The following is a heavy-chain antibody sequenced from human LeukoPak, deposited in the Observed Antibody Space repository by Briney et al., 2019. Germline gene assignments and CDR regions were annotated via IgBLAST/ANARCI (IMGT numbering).Heavy chain of an antibody. Sequence: GGSLRLSCAASGFTFSDYAMSWVRQAPGKGLEWVANIKQDGSGKYYVDSVKGRFTISRDNAKNSLYLQMNSLRAEDTAVYYCARESGYGDYALDYWGQETLVTVSS. CDR1: GFTFSDYA. D-gene: IGHD4-17*01. CDR3: ARESGYGDYALDY. CDR2: IKQDGSGK. V-gene: IGHV3-7*01. J-gene: IGHJ4*02.